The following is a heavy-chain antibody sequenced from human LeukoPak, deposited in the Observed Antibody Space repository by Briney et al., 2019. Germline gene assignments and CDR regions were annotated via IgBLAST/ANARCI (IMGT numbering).Heavy chain of an antibody. Sequence: TGGSLRLSCAVSGFTFSTSWMAWVRQAPGKGLEVLANIRKDGGATYYGESVKGRFIISRDNAENSLHLQLDSLRTEDTAVYYCATSLDAPGNYWGLGTLVTVSS. CDR3: ATSLDAPGNY. J-gene: IGHJ4*02. CDR2: IRKDGGAT. D-gene: IGHD6-13*01. V-gene: IGHV3-7*03. CDR1: GFTFSTSW.